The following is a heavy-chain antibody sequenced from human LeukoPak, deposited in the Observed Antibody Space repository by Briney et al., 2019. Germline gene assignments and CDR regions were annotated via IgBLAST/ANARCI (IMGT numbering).Heavy chain of an antibody. D-gene: IGHD2-15*01. CDR2: ISAYNGNT. CDR1: GYTFTSYG. V-gene: IGHV1-18*01. CDR3: ARVGYCSGGSCSRWFDP. J-gene: IGHJ5*02. Sequence: ASVKLSCKASGYTFTSYGISWVRQAPGQGLEWMGWISAYNGNTNYAQKLQGRVTMTTDTSTSTAYMELRSLRSDDTAVYYCARVGYCSGGSCSRWFDPWGQGTLVTVSS.